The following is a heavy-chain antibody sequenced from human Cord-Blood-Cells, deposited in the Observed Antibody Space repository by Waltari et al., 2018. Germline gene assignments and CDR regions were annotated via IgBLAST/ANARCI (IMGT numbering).Heavy chain of an antibody. D-gene: IGHD3-10*01. Sequence: QVQLQQWGAGLLKPSETLSLTCAVYGGSFSVYYWSWIRQPPGKGLEWIGEINHSGSTNSNPSLKSRVTISVDTYKNQFSLKLSSGTAADTAVYYCARFPGRDALDIWGQGTMVTVSS. J-gene: IGHJ3*02. CDR3: ARFPGRDALDI. CDR1: GGSFSVYY. CDR2: INHSGST. V-gene: IGHV4-34*01.